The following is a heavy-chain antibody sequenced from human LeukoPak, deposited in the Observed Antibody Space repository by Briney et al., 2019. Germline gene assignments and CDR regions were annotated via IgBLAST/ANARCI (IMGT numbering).Heavy chain of an antibody. J-gene: IGHJ4*02. CDR2: IYYSGST. Sequence: SETLSLTCTVSGGSISSGDYYWSWIRQPPGKGLEWIGYIYYSGSTYYNPSLKSRVTISVDTSKDQFSLKLSSVTAADTAVYYCARTGYSSSLYFYWGQGALVTVSS. CDR3: ARTGYSSSLYFY. CDR1: GGSISSGDYY. V-gene: IGHV4-30-4*01. D-gene: IGHD6-13*01.